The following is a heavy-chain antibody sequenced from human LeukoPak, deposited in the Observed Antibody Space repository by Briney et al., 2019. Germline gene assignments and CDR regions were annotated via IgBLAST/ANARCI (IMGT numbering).Heavy chain of an antibody. V-gene: IGHV1-3*01. D-gene: IGHD3-10*01. CDR2: INAGNGNT. Sequence: ASVKVSCKASGYTFTSYAMHWVRQAPGQRLEWMGWINAGNGNTKYSQKFQGRVTITRDTSASTAYMELSSLRSEDTAVYYCARPHSSDVLLWFGELPAFDYWGQGTLVTVSS. CDR3: ARPHSSDVLLWFGELPAFDY. J-gene: IGHJ4*02. CDR1: GYTFTSYA.